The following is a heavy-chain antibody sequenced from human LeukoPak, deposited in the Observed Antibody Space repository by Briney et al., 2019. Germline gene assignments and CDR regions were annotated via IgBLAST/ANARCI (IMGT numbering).Heavy chain of an antibody. CDR2: IDPDGSET. D-gene: IGHD1-20*01. CDR1: GFTFSSYE. CDR3: ARIWYFGDNNWRYFDY. V-gene: IGHV3-7*01. Sequence: GGSLRLSCAASGFTFSSYELYWVRQAPGKGLEWMANIDPDGSETQYVGSVKGRFTTSRDNAKNSLYLQMNSLRAEDTAIYYCARIWYFGDNNWRYFDYWGQGTLVTVSS. J-gene: IGHJ4*02.